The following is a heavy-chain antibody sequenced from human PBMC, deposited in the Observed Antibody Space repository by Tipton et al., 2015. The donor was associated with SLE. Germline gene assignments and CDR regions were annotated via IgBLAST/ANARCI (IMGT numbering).Heavy chain of an antibody. J-gene: IGHJ3*02. CDR3: AKDRTMVVDAFDI. CDR2: IWCDGSNK. CDR1: GFTFSSYG. V-gene: IGHV3-30*18. Sequence: SLRLSCAASGFTFSSYGMHWVRQAPGKGLEWVAVIWCDGSNKYYADSVKGRFTISRDNSKNTLYLQMNSLRAEDTAVYYCAKDRTMVVDAFDIWGQGTMVTVSS. D-gene: IGHD4/OR15-4a*01.